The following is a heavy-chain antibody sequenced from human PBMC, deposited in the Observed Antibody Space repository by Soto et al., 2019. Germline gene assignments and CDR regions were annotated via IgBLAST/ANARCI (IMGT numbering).Heavy chain of an antibody. Sequence: QVQLVESGGGVVQPGRSLRLSCAASGFTFSSYGMHWVRQAPGKGLEWVAVIWYDGSNKYYADSVKGRFTISRDNSKNTLYLEMNSLRAEDTAVYYCARDGGKVAATYDAFYIWGQGTMVTVSS. CDR1: GFTFSSYG. CDR3: ARDGGKVAATYDAFYI. CDR2: IWYDGSNK. D-gene: IGHD2-15*01. J-gene: IGHJ3*02. V-gene: IGHV3-33*01.